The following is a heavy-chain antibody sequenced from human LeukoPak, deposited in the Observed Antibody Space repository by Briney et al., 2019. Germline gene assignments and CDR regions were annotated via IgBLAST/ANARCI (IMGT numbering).Heavy chain of an antibody. CDR3: ARALAVGAACDI. CDR1: GYTFTGYY. Sequence: ASVKVSCKASGYTFTGYYMHWVRQAPGQGLEWMGWINPNSGGTNYAQKFQGRVTMTRDTSISTAYMELSRLRSDDTAVYYCARALAVGAACDILLQGTMVTVSS. J-gene: IGHJ3*02. V-gene: IGHV1-2*02. CDR2: INPNSGGT. D-gene: IGHD6-19*01.